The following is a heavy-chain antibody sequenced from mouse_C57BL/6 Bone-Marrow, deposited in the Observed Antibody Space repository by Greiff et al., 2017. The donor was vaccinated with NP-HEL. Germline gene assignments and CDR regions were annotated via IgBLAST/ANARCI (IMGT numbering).Heavy chain of an antibody. Sequence: EVQLVESGGGLVKPGGSLKLSCAASGFTFSSYAMSWVRQTPEKRLEWVATISDGGSYTYYPDNVKGRFTISRDNAKNNLYLQMSHLKSEDTAMYYCAGYGSSPWFAYWGQGTLVTVSA. CDR3: AGYGSSPWFAY. D-gene: IGHD1-1*01. J-gene: IGHJ3*01. V-gene: IGHV5-4*01. CDR1: GFTFSSYA. CDR2: ISDGGSYT.